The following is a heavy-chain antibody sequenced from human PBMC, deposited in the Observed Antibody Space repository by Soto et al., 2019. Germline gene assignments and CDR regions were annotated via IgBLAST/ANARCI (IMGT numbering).Heavy chain of an antibody. CDR2: ISRTSNYI. D-gene: IGHD3-3*01. CDR1: GFTFSSYS. CDR3: ASGVFGLVSPVIGGY. Sequence: PGGSLRLSCAASGFTFSSYSMNWVRQAPGKGLEWVSSISRTSNYIYYTDSVKGRFTISRDNAKNSIYLQMNSLRAEDTATHYCASGVFGLVSPVIGGYWGQGTLVTVSS. V-gene: IGHV3-21*01. J-gene: IGHJ4*02.